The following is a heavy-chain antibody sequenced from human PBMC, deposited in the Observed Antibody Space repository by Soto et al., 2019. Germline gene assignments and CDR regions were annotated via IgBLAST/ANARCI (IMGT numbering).Heavy chain of an antibody. CDR1: GFTFSSYA. J-gene: IGHJ6*02. CDR3: AKDLSRLYYYYGMDV. CDR2: ISGSGGST. Sequence: EVQLLESGGGLVQPGGSLRLSCAASGFTFSSYAMSWVRQAPGKGLEWVSAISGSGGSTYYADSVKGRFTISRDNSKNTLYLQMNSLRAEDTAVYYCAKDLSRLYYYYGMDVWGQGTTVTVFS. V-gene: IGHV3-23*01. D-gene: IGHD3-16*01.